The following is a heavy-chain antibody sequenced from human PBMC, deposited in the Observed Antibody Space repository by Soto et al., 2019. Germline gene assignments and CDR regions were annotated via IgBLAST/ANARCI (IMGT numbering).Heavy chain of an antibody. CDR2: INHSGST. CDR3: ARDRGYQVVSWSSYYYDLDV. CDR1: GGSVSGHY. Sequence: QVQLQQWGAGLLKPSETLSLNCTVQGGSVSGHYWSWIRQSPGTGLEWIGEINHSGSTNYNPALKSLVTISVDTSRNQFSLKVRSVTAADTAVYYCARDRGYQVVSWSSYYYDLDVWGQGATVTVSS. J-gene: IGHJ6*02. V-gene: IGHV4-34*01. D-gene: IGHD2-15*01.